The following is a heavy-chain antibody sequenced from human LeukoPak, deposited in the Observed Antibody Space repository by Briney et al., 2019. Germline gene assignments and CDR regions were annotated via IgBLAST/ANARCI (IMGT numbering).Heavy chain of an antibody. Sequence: PSETLSLTCAVYGGSFSGFYWSWIRQPPGKGLEWIGEINHSGSTNYNPSLKSRVTISVDTSKDQFSLKLSSVTAADTAVYYCARCYYDSSGYSNWFDPWGQGTLVTVSS. CDR2: INHSGST. D-gene: IGHD3-22*01. V-gene: IGHV4-34*01. J-gene: IGHJ5*02. CDR1: GGSFSGFY. CDR3: ARCYYDSSGYSNWFDP.